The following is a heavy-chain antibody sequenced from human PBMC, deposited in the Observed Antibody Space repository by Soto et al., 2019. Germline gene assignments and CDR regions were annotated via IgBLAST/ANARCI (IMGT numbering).Heavy chain of an antibody. Sequence: GGSLRLSCAASGFTFSSYAMSWVRQAPGKGLEWVSAISGSGGSIYYADSVKGRFTISRDNAKTSLYLQMNSLRAEDTAVYYCARWHSSSLYFDYWGQGTLVTVSS. V-gene: IGHV3-23*01. D-gene: IGHD6-6*01. CDR2: ISGSGGSI. CDR3: ARWHSSSLYFDY. J-gene: IGHJ4*02. CDR1: GFTFSSYA.